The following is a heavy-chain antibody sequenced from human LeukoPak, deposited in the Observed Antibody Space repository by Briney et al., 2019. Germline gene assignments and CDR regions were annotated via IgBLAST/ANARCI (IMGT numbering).Heavy chain of an antibody. J-gene: IGHJ6*02. CDR2: ISDSDAST. CDR1: GFTFSSYA. D-gene: IGHD6-19*01. Sequence: QPGGSLRLSCAASGFTFSSYAMSWVRQAPGKGLEWVSGISDSDASTYYADSVEGRFTLSRDNSKNTLYLQMNSLRVEDTALYYCAKDSGWGQNYNYGMGVWGQGTTVTVSS. V-gene: IGHV3-23*01. CDR3: AKDSGWGQNYNYGMGV.